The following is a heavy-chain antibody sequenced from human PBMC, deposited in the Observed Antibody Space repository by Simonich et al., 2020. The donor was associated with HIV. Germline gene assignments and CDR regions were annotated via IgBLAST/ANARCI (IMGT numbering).Heavy chain of an antibody. J-gene: IGHJ4*02. D-gene: IGHD4-17*01. Sequence: QVQLQQWGAGLLKPSETLSLTCAGYGGSFSGYYWSWIRQPPGKGLEWIGEINHSGSTNYHPSLKRRVTISVDTSKNQFSLKLSSVTAADTAVYYCARRHPTTVTTPYFDYWGQGTLVTVSS. CDR2: INHSGST. CDR3: ARRHPTTVTTPYFDY. CDR1: GGSFSGYY. V-gene: IGHV4-34*01.